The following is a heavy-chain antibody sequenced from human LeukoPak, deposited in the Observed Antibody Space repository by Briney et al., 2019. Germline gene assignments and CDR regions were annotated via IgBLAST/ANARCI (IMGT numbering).Heavy chain of an antibody. V-gene: IGHV3-21*01. D-gene: IGHD1-26*01. CDR1: GFTFSSYT. CDR3: ARDPYSGNYGAYYYYYMDV. J-gene: IGHJ6*03. Sequence: GGSLRLSCAASGFTFSSYTMNWVRQAPGKGLEWVSSISSSSSYIYYADSVKGRFTISRDNAKSSLYLQMDSLRAEDTAVYYCARDPYSGNYGAYYYYYMDVWGKGTTVTISS. CDR2: ISSSSSYI.